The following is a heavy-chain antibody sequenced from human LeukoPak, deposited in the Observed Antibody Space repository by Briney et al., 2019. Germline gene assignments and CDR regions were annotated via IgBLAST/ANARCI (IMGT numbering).Heavy chain of an antibody. Sequence: PSETLSLTCSVSGGSISSYYWGWIRQPPGKGLEWIGSIYYSGGTYYNPSLQSRVTISVDTSKNQFSLKLSSVTAADTAVYYCARVYYYYMDVWGKGTTVTVSS. CDR2: IYYSGGT. CDR3: ARVYYYYMDV. V-gene: IGHV4-39*07. J-gene: IGHJ6*03. CDR1: GGSISSYY.